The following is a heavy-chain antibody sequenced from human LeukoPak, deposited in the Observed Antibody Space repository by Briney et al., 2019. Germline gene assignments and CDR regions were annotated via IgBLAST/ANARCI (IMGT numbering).Heavy chain of an antibody. D-gene: IGHD6-19*01. CDR3: AGEEKAVAGLGY. CDR1: GGSFSGYY. J-gene: IGHJ4*02. CDR2: INHSGST. Sequence: TSETLSLTCAVYGGSFSGYYWSWIRQPPGKGLEWIGEINHSGSTNYNPSLKSRVTISVDTSKNQFSLKLSSVTAADTAVYYCAGEEKAVAGLGYWGQGTLVTVSS. V-gene: IGHV4-34*01.